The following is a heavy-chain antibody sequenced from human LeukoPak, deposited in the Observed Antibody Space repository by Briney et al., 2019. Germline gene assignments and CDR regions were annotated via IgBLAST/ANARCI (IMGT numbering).Heavy chain of an antibody. CDR2: ISRSGGST. V-gene: IGHV3-23*01. D-gene: IGHD2-2*01. CDR1: GFTFSSYA. Sequence: GGSLRLSCAASGFTFSSYAMSWVRQAPGKGLEWVSAISRSGGSTYYADSVKGRFTISRDNSKNTLYLQMNSLRAEDTAVYYCAKGRDCSSTSCYQPFDYWGQGTLVTVSS. J-gene: IGHJ4*02. CDR3: AKGRDCSSTSCYQPFDY.